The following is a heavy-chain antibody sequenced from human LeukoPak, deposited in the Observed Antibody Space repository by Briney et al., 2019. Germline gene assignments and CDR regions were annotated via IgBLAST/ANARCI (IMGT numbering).Heavy chain of an antibody. CDR1: GGSFSGYY. CDR2: INHSGST. V-gene: IGHV4-34*01. J-gene: IGHJ6*03. Sequence: PSETLSLTCAVYGGSFSGYYWSWIRQPPGKGLEWIGEINHSGSTNYNPSLKSRVTISVDTSKNQFSLKLNSVTAADTAVYYCARDFADTDTRTADVYYTDVWGKGTTVTVSS. D-gene: IGHD5-18*01. CDR3: ARDFADTDTRTADVYYTDV.